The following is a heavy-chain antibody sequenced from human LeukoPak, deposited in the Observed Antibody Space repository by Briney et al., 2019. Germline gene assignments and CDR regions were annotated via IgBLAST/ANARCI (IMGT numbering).Heavy chain of an antibody. J-gene: IGHJ4*02. CDR1: GYTFTGYY. Sequence: ASVKVSCKASGYTFTGYYMHWVRQAPGQGLEWMGWINPNSGGTNYAQKFQGRVTMTRDTSISTAYMELSWLRSDDTAVYYCASHHRGYCSGGSCYGFDYWGQGTLVTVSS. CDR2: INPNSGGT. CDR3: ASHHRGYCSGGSCYGFDY. D-gene: IGHD2-15*01. V-gene: IGHV1-2*02.